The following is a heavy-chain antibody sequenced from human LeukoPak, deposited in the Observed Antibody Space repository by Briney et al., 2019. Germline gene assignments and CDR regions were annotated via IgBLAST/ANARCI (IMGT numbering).Heavy chain of an antibody. V-gene: IGHV4-30-4*01. J-gene: IGHJ5*02. CDR1: GGSISSGDYY. D-gene: IGHD2-2*01. Sequence: SETLSLTCTVSGGSISSGDYYWSWIRQPPGKGLEWIGYIYYSGSTYYNPSLKSRVTISVGTSKNQFSLKLSSVTAADTAVYYCARAKLGYCSSTSCYYCWFDPWGQGTLVTVSS. CDR2: IYYSGST. CDR3: ARAKLGYCSSTSCYYCWFDP.